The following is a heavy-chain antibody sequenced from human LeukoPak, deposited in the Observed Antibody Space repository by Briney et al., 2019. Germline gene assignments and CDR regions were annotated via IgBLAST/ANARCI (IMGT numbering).Heavy chain of an antibody. D-gene: IGHD3-22*01. CDR1: GFTFSSYC. Sequence: GRSLRLSCVASGFTFSSYCMSWVRQAPGKGLEWVSYISTSGSTIYYADSVKGRFTISRDNAKNSLYLQMNSLRSEDTAVYYCARAYYDSSGCFDYWGQGTLVTVSS. J-gene: IGHJ4*02. V-gene: IGHV3-48*04. CDR3: ARAYYDSSGCFDY. CDR2: ISTSGSTI.